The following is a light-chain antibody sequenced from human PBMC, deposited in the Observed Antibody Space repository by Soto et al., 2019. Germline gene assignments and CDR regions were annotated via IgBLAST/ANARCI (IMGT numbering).Light chain of an antibody. J-gene: IGLJ3*02. CDR2: RNN. CDR3: AACDYSLSGYWV. CDR1: SSNIGRNY. V-gene: IGLV1-47*01. Sequence: QSVLSQPPSASGTPGQRVTISCSGSSSNIGRNYVYWYQQVPGTAPKLLIFRNNQRPSGVPDRFSGSKSGTSASLAISGLRSEDEADYFCAACDYSLSGYWVFGGGTKLTVL.